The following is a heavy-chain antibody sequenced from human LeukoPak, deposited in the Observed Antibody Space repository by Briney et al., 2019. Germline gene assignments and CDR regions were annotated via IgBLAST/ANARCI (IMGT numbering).Heavy chain of an antibody. Sequence: SETLSLTCTVSGGSISSYYWSWIRQPPGKGLEWIGYIYYSGSTNYNPSLKSRVTISVDTSKNQFSLKLSSVTAADTAVYYCARDHRQGSSWSFDYWGQETLVTVSS. J-gene: IGHJ4*02. CDR3: ARDHRQGSSWSFDY. CDR2: IYYSGST. V-gene: IGHV4-59*01. D-gene: IGHD6-13*01. CDR1: GGSISSYY.